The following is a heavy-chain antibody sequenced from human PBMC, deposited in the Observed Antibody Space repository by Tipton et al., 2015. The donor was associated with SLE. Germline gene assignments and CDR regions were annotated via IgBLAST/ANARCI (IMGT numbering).Heavy chain of an antibody. D-gene: IGHD6-19*01. CDR3: ARTKAVAGTGSFDY. CDR2: IYYSGST. Sequence: TLSLTCTVSGGSISSYYWSWIRQPPGKGLEWIGYIYYSGSTNYNPSLKSRVTISVDTSKNQFSLKLSSVTAADTAVYYCARTKAVAGTGSFDYWGQGTLVSVSS. J-gene: IGHJ4*02. CDR1: GGSISSYY. V-gene: IGHV4-59*12.